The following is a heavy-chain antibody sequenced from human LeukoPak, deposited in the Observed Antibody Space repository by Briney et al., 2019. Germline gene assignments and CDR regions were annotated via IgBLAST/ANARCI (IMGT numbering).Heavy chain of an antibody. CDR3: ATGWVYSAYGQFDY. D-gene: IGHD5-12*01. CDR1: GYTFTSYG. J-gene: IGHJ4*02. V-gene: IGHV1-18*01. Sequence: RASVKVSRKASGYTFTSYGISWVRQAPGQGLEWMGWISAYNGNTNYAQKLQGRVTMTEDTSADTAYMDLNNLRSEDTAVYYCATGWVYSAYGQFDYWGQGTLVTVSS. CDR2: ISAYNGNT.